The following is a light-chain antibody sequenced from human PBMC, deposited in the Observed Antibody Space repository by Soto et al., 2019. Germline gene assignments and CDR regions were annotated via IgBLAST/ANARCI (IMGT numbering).Light chain of an antibody. J-gene: IGKJ4*01. CDR3: QQRSNWPLT. Sequence: EIVLTQSPATLSLSPGERATLSCRASQGVGSHLAWYQQNPGQAPRILIYEASNRATGIPARFSGSGSGTDFTLTISSLEPEDFAIYYCQQRSNWPLTFGGGTKVEI. V-gene: IGKV3-11*01. CDR2: EAS. CDR1: QGVGSH.